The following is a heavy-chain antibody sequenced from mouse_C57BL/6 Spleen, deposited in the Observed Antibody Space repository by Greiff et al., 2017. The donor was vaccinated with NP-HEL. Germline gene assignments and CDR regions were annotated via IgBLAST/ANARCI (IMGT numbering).Heavy chain of an antibody. J-gene: IGHJ3*01. V-gene: IGHV1-61*01. CDR1: GYTFTSYW. CDR2: IYPSDSET. D-gene: IGHD2-1*01. Sequence: VKLQQPGAELVRPGSSVKLSCKASGYTFTSYWMDWVKQRPGQGLEWIGNIYPSDSETHYNQKFKDKATLTVDKSSSTAYMQLSSLTSEDSAVYYCARSGDGNFFAYWGQGTLVTVSA. CDR3: ARSGDGNFFAY.